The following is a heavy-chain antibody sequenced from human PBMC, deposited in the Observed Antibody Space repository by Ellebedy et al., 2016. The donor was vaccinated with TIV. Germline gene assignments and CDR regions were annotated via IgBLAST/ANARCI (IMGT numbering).Heavy chain of an antibody. V-gene: IGHV3-21*01. CDR1: GFTFSTYT. Sequence: GESLKISXAASGFTFSTYTMDWVRQAPGKGLEWVSSISISSDLIFYADSVRGRVTISRDNAKNSVYLQISSLRADDTAVYYCARNVNYAHDYWGQGTLFTFSS. CDR2: ISISSDLI. J-gene: IGHJ4*02. D-gene: IGHD1-7*01. CDR3: ARNVNYAHDY.